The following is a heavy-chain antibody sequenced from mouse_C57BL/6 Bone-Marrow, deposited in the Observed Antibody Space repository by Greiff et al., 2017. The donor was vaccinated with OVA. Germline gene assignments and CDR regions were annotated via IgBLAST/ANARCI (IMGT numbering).Heavy chain of an antibody. Sequence: EVKLMESGPGMVKPSQSLSLTCTVTGYSITSGYDWHWIRHFPGNKLEWMGYISYSGSTNYNPSLKSRISITHDTSKNHFFLKLNSVTTEDTATYYCARGVLRGVMDYWGQGTSVTVSS. CDR1: GYSITSGYD. CDR3: ARGVLRGVMDY. V-gene: IGHV3-1*01. J-gene: IGHJ4*01. CDR2: ISYSGST. D-gene: IGHD1-1*01.